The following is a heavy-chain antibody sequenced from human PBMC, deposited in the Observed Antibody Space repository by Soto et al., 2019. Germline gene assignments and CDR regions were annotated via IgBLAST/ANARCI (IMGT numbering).Heavy chain of an antibody. CDR2: ISTTGTAM. D-gene: IGHD6-19*01. CDR3: ATFPAVYVARGDS. J-gene: IGHJ5*01. CDR1: GITFNYFE. Sequence: GGSLRLSCAVYGITFNYFEMNLLRQARGKGLEWISYISTTGTAMYYADSVKGRFTISRDNAKNSLYLQINNLRAQDTAVYYFATFPAVYVARGDSSGHATLVTLSS. V-gene: IGHV3-48*03.